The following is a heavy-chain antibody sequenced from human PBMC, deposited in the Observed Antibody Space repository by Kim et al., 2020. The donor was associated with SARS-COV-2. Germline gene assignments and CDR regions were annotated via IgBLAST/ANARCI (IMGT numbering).Heavy chain of an antibody. CDR1: GGSISSYY. Sequence: SETLSLTCTVSGGSISSYYWSWIRQPPGKGLEWIGYIYYSGSTNYNPSLKSRVTISVDTSKNQFSLKLSSVTAADTAVYYCARASDYGDYFDYWGQGTLVTVSS. CDR2: IYYSGST. D-gene: IGHD4-17*01. CDR3: ARASDYGDYFDY. V-gene: IGHV4-59*01. J-gene: IGHJ4*02.